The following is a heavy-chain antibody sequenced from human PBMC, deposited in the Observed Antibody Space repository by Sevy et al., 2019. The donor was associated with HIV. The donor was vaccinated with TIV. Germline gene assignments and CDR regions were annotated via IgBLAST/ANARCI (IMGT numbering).Heavy chain of an antibody. D-gene: IGHD6-13*01. Sequence: GGSLRLSCAASGFAFSSHAMHWVRQAPGKGLEWVAVISYEGTGTFYAASVEGRFTISRDNSKNMLSLQINSLRPEDMAVYYCARDGGYSIKWYPLYWGHGTLVTVSS. CDR3: ARDGGYSIKWYPLY. CDR2: ISYEGTGT. J-gene: IGHJ4*01. CDR1: GFAFSSHA. V-gene: IGHV3-30-3*01.